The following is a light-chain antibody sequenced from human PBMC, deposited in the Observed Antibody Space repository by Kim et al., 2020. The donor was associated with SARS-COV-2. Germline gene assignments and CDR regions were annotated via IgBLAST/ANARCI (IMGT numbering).Light chain of an antibody. Sequence: ALGQNVRITCQGDSLRTHYASWYQQRPGQAPVLVIYAKHNRPSGIPDRFSGSSSGDTASLTITGAQAEDEADYYCNSRDSSDNHRVFGGGTQLTVL. CDR3: NSRDSSDNHRV. J-gene: IGLJ2*01. V-gene: IGLV3-19*01. CDR2: AKH. CDR1: SLRTHY.